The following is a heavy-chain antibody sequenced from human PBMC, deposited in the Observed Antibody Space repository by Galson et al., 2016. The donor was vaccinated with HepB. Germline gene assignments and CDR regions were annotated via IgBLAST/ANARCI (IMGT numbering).Heavy chain of an antibody. D-gene: IGHD5-18*01. CDR3: ARGGPNDGYSYGYRAFDI. Sequence: TLSLTCTVSGGSISSVTYYWNWIRQPAGEGLEWIGRIYTSGSTNYSPSLKSRVTISVDTSKNQFSLKLSSVTAADTAVYYCARGGPNDGYSYGYRAFDIWGQGTIVTVSS. CDR1: GGSISSVTYY. V-gene: IGHV4-61*02. CDR2: IYTSGST. J-gene: IGHJ3*02.